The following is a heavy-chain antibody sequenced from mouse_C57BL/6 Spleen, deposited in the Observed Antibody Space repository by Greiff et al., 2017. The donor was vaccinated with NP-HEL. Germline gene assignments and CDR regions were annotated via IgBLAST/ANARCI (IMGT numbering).Heavy chain of an antibody. CDR1: GYTFTDYY. J-gene: IGHJ4*01. V-gene: IGHV1-26*01. CDR2: INPNNGGT. Sequence: VQLQQSGPELVKPGASVKISCKASGYTFTDYYMNWVKQSHGKSLEWIGDINPNNGGTSYNQKFKGKATLTVDKSSSTAYMELRSLTSEDSAVYYCARWGGLAMDYWGQGTSVTVSS. CDR3: ARWGGLAMDY.